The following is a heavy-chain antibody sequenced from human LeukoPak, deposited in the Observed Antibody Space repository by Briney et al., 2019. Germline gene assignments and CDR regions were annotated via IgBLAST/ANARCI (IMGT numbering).Heavy chain of an antibody. D-gene: IGHD6-13*01. J-gene: IGHJ6*02. Sequence: ARSLRLSCAASGFTFSSYALHWVRQAPGKGLEWVAVISYDGSNKYYADSVKGRFTISRDNSKNTLYLQMNSLRAEDTSVYYCARDLLASSWYEIYYYYGMDVWGQGATVTVSS. CDR3: ARDLLASSWYEIYYYYGMDV. CDR1: GFTFSSYA. V-gene: IGHV3-30*04. CDR2: ISYDGSNK.